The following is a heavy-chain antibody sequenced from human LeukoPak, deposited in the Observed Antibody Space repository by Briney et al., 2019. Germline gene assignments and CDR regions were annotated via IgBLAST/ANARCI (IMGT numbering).Heavy chain of an antibody. CDR1: GVTLSTYS. CDR3: ARRYGDYEGSFEY. CDR2: ISTSSGTI. Sequence: GGSLTLSCAAAGVTLSTYSMNWVRQAPGKGLEWVAYISTSSGTIYYAYSVKGRFAISRDNAKNSLYLQMNSLSAEDTAVYYCARRYGDYEGSFEYWGQGTLVTVSS. V-gene: IGHV3-48*01. D-gene: IGHD4-17*01. J-gene: IGHJ4*02.